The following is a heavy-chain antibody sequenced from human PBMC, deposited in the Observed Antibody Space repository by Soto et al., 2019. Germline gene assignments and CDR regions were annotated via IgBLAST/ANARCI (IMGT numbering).Heavy chain of an antibody. CDR3: DSRYNWNYENAFDR. J-gene: IGHJ3*02. CDR2: INPSGGST. Sequence: ASVKVSCKASGYTFTSHYMHRVLQAPGKGLEWMGIINPSGGSTSYAQKFQGRVTMTRDTSTSTIYMELSSLRSDDTAVYYCDSRYNWNYENAFDRWGQGKMVTVS. V-gene: IGHV1-46*03. D-gene: IGHD1-7*01. CDR1: GYTFTSHY.